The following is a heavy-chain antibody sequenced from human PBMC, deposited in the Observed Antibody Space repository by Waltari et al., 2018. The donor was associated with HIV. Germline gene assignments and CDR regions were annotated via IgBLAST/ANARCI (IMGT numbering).Heavy chain of an antibody. J-gene: IGHJ5*02. Sequence: LVQSGAEVKKPGASVKVSCKASEYNFTMYAMHWLRQAPGQGFEWMGWINPDKGNTKYSQRFQDRVTITRDTSASTVYMDLMTLRSEDTAVYYCARDVDRGRGNWFDPWGQGTLVTVSS. D-gene: IGHD3-10*01. CDR3: ARDVDRGRGNWFDP. V-gene: IGHV1-3*01. CDR1: EYNFTMYA. CDR2: INPDKGNT.